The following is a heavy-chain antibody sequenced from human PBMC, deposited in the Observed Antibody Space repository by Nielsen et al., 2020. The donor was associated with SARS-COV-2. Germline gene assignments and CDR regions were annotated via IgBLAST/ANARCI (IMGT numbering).Heavy chain of an antibody. Sequence: ASVKVSCKASGYTFTSYDINWVRQATGQGLEWMGWMNPNSGNTGYAQKFQGRVTMTRNTSISTAYMELSSLRSEDTAVYYCARRPLRITGRPFDYWGQGTLVTVSS. CDR3: ARRPLRITGRPFDY. J-gene: IGHJ4*02. D-gene: IGHD1-1*01. CDR2: MNPNSGNT. V-gene: IGHV1-8*01. CDR1: GYTFTSYD.